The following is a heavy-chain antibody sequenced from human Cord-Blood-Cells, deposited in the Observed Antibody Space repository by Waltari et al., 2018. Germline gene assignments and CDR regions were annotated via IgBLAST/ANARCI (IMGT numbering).Heavy chain of an antibody. Sequence: EVQLVESGGGLVKPGGSLRLSCAASGFTFSSSSMNCVRQAPGKGLEWVSSISSSSSYIYYADAGKGRFTISRDNAKNSLYLQMNSLRAEDTAVYYCASGSSSRDAFDIWGQGTMVTVSS. J-gene: IGHJ3*02. V-gene: IGHV3-21*01. CDR1: GFTFSSSS. D-gene: IGHD3-10*01. CDR2: ISSSSSYI. CDR3: ASGSSSRDAFDI.